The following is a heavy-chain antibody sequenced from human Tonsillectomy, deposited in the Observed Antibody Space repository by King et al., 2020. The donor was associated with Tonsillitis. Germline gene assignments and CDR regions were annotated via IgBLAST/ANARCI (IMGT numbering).Heavy chain of an antibody. Sequence: QLVQSGAEVRKPGASVKVSCKASGYIFTKYSITWVRQAPGQGLEWMGWISSYNGHTNYAQKLQGRVTMTTDTSTSTAFMELRRLRSDDAALYYCARGVSITTSGVVPSWFDPWGQGTLVTVSS. CDR2: ISSYNGHT. V-gene: IGHV1-18*01. D-gene: IGHD3-3*01. CDR3: ARGVSITTSGVVPSWFDP. CDR1: GYIFTKYS. J-gene: IGHJ5*02.